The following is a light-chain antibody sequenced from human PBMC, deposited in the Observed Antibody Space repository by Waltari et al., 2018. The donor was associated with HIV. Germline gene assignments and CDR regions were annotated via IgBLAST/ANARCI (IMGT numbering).Light chain of an antibody. V-gene: IGLV3-1*01. Sequence: SPGQTASITCSGDKLGDKYVCWYQQKPGQSPVVVIYQDDKRPSGIPERFSGSNSGNTATLTISGTQAMDEADYYCQAWDSSTEVFGGGTKLTV. CDR1: KLGDKY. J-gene: IGLJ2*01. CDR3: QAWDSSTEV. CDR2: QDD.